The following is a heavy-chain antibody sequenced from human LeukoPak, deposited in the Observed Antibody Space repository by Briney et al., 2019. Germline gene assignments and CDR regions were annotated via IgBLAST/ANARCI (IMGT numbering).Heavy chain of an antibody. D-gene: IGHD2-2*01. CDR1: GLTLATYP. CDR3: TNVTSSYNYFYC. V-gene: IGHV3-23*01. J-gene: IGHJ4*03. Sequence: PGGSLRLSCLASGLTLATYPMSWVRQAPGKGREGVSTFSGSGGRTLYADSVKGRFTIYRDNPKNTLSLQMNRQRAEDTAEYYCTNVTSSYNYFYCWGQGSLVSVSS. CDR2: FSGSGGRT.